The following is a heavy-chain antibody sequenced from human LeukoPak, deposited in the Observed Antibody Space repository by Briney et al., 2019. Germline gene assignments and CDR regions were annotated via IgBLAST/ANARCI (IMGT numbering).Heavy chain of an antibody. CDR2: ISSNGDST. CDR3: ARDRPGDV. Sequence: PGGSLRLSCAASGFTFSSYEMHWVRQAPGKGLGYVSAISSNGDSTYYANFVKGRFIISRDNSKNTLYLQMGSLRPEDMAVYYCARDRPGDVWGEGTTVTVSS. CDR1: GFTFSSYE. J-gene: IGHJ6*04. V-gene: IGHV3-64*01.